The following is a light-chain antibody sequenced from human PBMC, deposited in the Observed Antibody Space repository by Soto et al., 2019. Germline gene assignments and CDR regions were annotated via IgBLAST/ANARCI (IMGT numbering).Light chain of an antibody. J-gene: IGLJ1*01. CDR2: LEGSGSY. CDR1: SGRSSYI. Sequence: QLVLTQSSSASASLGSSVKLTCTLSSGRSSYIIAWHQQQPGKAPRYLMKLEGSGSYNKGSGVPDRFSGSSSGADRYLTISNLQFEDETDYYCETWDGNTRVFGTGTKLTVL. V-gene: IGLV4-60*02. CDR3: ETWDGNTRV.